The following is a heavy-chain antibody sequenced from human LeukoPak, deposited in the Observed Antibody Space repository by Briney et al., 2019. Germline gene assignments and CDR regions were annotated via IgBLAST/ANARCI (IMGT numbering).Heavy chain of an antibody. CDR3: ARGLYYFDSSARGYFDL. J-gene: IGHJ2*01. D-gene: IGHD3-22*01. Sequence: SETLSLTCTVSGGSISSFYWSWIRQPPGKGLEWIGYIFYSGSPNYNPSLKSRVTISVDTSKNQVSLKLGSVTAADTAVYYCARGLYYFDSSARGYFDLWGRGTLVTVSS. CDR1: GGSISSFY. CDR2: IFYSGSP. V-gene: IGHV4-59*01.